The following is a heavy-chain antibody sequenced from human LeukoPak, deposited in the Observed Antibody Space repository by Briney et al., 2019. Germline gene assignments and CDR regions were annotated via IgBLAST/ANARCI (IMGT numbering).Heavy chain of an antibody. CDR3: ATSKPLY. D-gene: IGHD4-11*01. CDR2: ISSSSTTI. V-gene: IGHV3-48*04. CDR1: GFTFSSYA. Sequence: GGSLRLSCAASGFTFSSYAMNWVRQAPGKGLEWVLYISSSSTTIYYADSVKGRFTISRDNAKNSLYLQMNSLRAEDTAVYYCATSKPLYWGQGTLVTVSS. J-gene: IGHJ4*02.